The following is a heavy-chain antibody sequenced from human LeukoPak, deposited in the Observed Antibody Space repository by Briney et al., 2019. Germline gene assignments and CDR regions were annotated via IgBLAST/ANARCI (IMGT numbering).Heavy chain of an antibody. CDR3: ARGDYGDYDS. V-gene: IGHV3-23*01. Sequence: QPGGSLRLSCAASAFTFSSYGMSWVRQAPGQRLRCISSISAGADRTYYAASVQGRFTISGDNSKNTLFLQMSGLRAEDTAVYFCARGDYGDYDSWGQGTLATVSS. CDR1: AFTFSSYG. D-gene: IGHD4-17*01. J-gene: IGHJ5*01. CDR2: ISAGADRT.